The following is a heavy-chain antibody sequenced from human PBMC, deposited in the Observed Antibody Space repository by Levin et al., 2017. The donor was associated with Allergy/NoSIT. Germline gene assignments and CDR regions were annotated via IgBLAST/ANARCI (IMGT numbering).Heavy chain of an antibody. CDR2: IYPGDSDT. Sequence: NPGESLKISCRASGYSFASHWIGWVRQMPGKGPEWMGVIYPGDSDTAYNPSFQGQVTISADKSINTAYLQWSSLKTSDTAIYYCARPGLKLGPFDYWGQGTLVTVTS. V-gene: IGHV5-51*01. CDR1: GYSFASHW. D-gene: IGHD7-27*01. CDR3: ARPGLKLGPFDY. J-gene: IGHJ4*02.